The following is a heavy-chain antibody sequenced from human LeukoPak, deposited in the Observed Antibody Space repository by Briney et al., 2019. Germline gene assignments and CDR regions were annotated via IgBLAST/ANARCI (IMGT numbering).Heavy chain of an antibody. Sequence: GGSLRLSCAASGFTFSSYALNWVRQAPGKGLEWVSGISAGGSTTYFADSVKGRFTISRDNSKSTLYLQMNSLRAEDTAVYFCAKDRHGDYSFDFWGQGTLVTVSS. D-gene: IGHD4-17*01. CDR3: AKDRHGDYSFDF. CDR1: GFTFSSYA. V-gene: IGHV3-23*01. CDR2: ISAGGSTT. J-gene: IGHJ4*02.